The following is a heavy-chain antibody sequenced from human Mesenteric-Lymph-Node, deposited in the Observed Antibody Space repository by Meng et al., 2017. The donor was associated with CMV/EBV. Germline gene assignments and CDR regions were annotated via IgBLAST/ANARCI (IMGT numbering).Heavy chain of an antibody. CDR1: GFTFSNYW. D-gene: IGHD2-2*01. Sequence: GESLKISCAAAGFTFSNYWMSWVRQAPGKGLEWVANIKQDGSEKNYVDSVKGRFTISRDNAKNSLYLQMNSLRAEDTAVYYCARDRCSSTSCYYYYGMDVWGQGTTVTVSS. J-gene: IGHJ6*02. CDR3: ARDRCSSTSCYYYYGMDV. V-gene: IGHV3-7*01. CDR2: IKQDGSEK.